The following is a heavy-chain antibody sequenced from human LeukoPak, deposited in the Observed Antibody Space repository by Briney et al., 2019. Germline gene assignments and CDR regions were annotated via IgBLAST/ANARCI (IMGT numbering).Heavy chain of an antibody. CDR3: ARAPGKYQLPLDY. J-gene: IGHJ4*02. D-gene: IGHD2-2*01. V-gene: IGHV1-2*02. CDR1: GYTFTGYY. Sequence: ASVTVSFKASGYTFTGYYMHWVRQAPGQGLEWMGWINPNSGGTNYAQKFQGRVTMTRDTSISTAYMELSRLRSDDTAVYYCARAPGKYQLPLDYWGQGTLVTVSS. CDR2: INPNSGGT.